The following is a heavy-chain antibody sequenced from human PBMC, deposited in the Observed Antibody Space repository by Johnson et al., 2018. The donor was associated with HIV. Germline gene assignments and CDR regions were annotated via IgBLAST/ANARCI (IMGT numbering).Heavy chain of an antibody. CDR1: GFTFSDYY. V-gene: IGHV3-11*01. CDR3: TGGRDLRAFDI. J-gene: IGHJ3*02. Sequence: QVQLVESGGGLVKPGGSLRLSCVASGFTFSDYYMSWIRQAPGKGLEWVSYISSSAGTIYYTDSVKGRFTISRDDSKSIAYLQIDSLKADDTAVYYCTGGRDLRAFDIWGQGTMVTVSS. CDR2: ISSSAGTI. D-gene: IGHD7-27*01.